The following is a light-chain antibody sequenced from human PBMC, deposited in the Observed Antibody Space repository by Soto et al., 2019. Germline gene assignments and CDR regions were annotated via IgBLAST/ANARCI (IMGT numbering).Light chain of an antibody. J-gene: IGKJ4*01. CDR2: DAS. V-gene: IGKV3-11*01. CDR3: QPRSDWPST. CDR1: QSVGSY. Sequence: EIVLTQSPATLSLSPGDRATLSCRASQSVGSYLGWYQQRPGQAPRLLIYDASNRATGIPARFSGSGSGTDFTLTNSSLEPEDFAVYYCQPRSDWPSTFGGGTKVEIK.